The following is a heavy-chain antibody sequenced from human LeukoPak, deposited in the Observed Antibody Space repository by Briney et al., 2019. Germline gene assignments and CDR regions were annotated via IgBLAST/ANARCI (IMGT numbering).Heavy chain of an antibody. Sequence: SETLSLTCTLSGDSISTYYWSWIRQPPGKGLEWIGYIYYDERINYNPSLKSRVTISVDTSKNQFSLKLSSVTAADTAVYYCARDLGYWGQGTLVTVSS. V-gene: IGHV4-59*01. J-gene: IGHJ4*02. CDR2: IYYDERI. CDR1: GDSISTYY. D-gene: IGHD7-27*01. CDR3: ARDLGY.